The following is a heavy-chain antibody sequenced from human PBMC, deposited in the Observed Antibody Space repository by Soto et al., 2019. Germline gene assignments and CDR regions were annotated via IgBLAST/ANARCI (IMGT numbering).Heavy chain of an antibody. CDR3: ARHKIVGATTSYYYGMDV. CDR1: GFTFSSYA. V-gene: IGHV3-23*01. D-gene: IGHD1-26*01. CDR2: ISGSGGST. J-gene: IGHJ6*02. Sequence: GGSLRLSCAASGFTFSSYAMSWVRQSPGKGLEWVSAISGSGGSTYYADSVKGQVTISADKSISTAYLQWSSLKASDTAMYYCARHKIVGATTSYYYGMDVWGQGTTVTVSS.